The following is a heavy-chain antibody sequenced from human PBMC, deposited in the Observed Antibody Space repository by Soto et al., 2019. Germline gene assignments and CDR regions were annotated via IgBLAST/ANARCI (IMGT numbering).Heavy chain of an antibody. V-gene: IGHV1-3*01. CDR2: INAGNGNT. CDR1: GYTFTSYA. J-gene: IGHJ6*02. CDR3: ARDPPGSSGWYSEDYYGMDV. Sequence: ASVKVSCKASGYTFTSYAMHWVRQAPGQRLEWMGWINAGNGNTKYSQKFQGRVTITRDTSASTAYMELRSLRSDDTAVYYCARDPPGSSGWYSEDYYGMDVWGQGTTVTVSS. D-gene: IGHD6-19*01.